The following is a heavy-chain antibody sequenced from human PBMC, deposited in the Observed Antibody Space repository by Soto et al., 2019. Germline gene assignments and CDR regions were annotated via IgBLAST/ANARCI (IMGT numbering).Heavy chain of an antibody. CDR3: AKVDGYYDRGGMDV. CDR2: ISYDGSNK. V-gene: IGHV3-30*18. D-gene: IGHD3-22*01. J-gene: IGHJ6*02. CDR1: GFTFSSYG. Sequence: QVQLVESGGGVVQPGRSLRLSCAASGFTFSSYGMHWVRQAPGKGLAWVAVISYDGSNKYYADSVKGRFTISRDNSKNTLYLQMNSLRAEDTAVYYCAKVDGYYDRGGMDVWGQGTTVTVSS.